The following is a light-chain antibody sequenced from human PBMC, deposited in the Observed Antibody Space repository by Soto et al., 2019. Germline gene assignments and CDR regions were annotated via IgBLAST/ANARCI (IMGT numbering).Light chain of an antibody. V-gene: IGKV1-5*01. CDR3: QLLET. Sequence: DIQMTQSPSILSASVGDRVTITCRASQSISSWLAWYQQKPGKAPKLLIYDASSLESGVPSRFSGSGSGTEFTLTISSLQPDDFATYYCQLLETFGQGTKV. J-gene: IGKJ1*01. CDR1: QSISSW. CDR2: DAS.